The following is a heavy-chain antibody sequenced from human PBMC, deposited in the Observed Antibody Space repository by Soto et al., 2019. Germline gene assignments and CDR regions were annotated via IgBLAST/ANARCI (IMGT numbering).Heavy chain of an antibody. CDR2: FYWDDDK. Sequence: QITLKESGPTLVKPTQTLTLTSTFSGLSLSTSGVGVGWIRQPPGKALEWLAPFYWDDDKRYSPSLKSRLTISKDTSKNQVVLTITNMGPVDTATYYCAYLTSAIDFDYWGQGTLVTVSS. CDR1: GLSLSTSGVG. D-gene: IGHD4-17*01. V-gene: IGHV2-5*02. CDR3: AYLTSAIDFDY. J-gene: IGHJ4*02.